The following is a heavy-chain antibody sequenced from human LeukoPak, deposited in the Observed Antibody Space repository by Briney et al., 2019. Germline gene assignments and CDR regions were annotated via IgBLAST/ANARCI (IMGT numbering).Heavy chain of an antibody. V-gene: IGHV4-31*03. CDR1: GGSISSGGYY. CDR2: IYYSGST. D-gene: IGHD6-13*01. CDR3: ARALRGVAAAGTPNWFDP. J-gene: IGHJ5*02. Sequence: KSSETLSLTCTVSGGSISSGGYYWSWIRQHPGKGLEWIGYIYYSGSTYYNPSLKSRVTISVDTSKNQFSLKLSSVTAADTAVYYCARALRGVAAAGTPNWFDPWGQGTLVTVSS.